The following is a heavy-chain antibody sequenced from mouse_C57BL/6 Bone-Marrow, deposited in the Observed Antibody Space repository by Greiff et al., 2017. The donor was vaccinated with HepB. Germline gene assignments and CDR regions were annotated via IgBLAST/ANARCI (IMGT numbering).Heavy chain of an antibody. CDR2: IYYSGTI. CDR3: ARAGDYGSSSYAMDY. V-gene: IGHV3-5*01. CDR1: GISITTGNSR. Sequence: EVKLQESGPGLVKPSQTVFLTCPVTGISITTGNSRWCWIRQFPGNKLEWIGYIYYSGTITYNPSLTIRTTITRDTPKNQFFLEMNSLTAEDTATYYCARAGDYGSSSYAMDYWGQGTSVTVSS. D-gene: IGHD1-1*01. J-gene: IGHJ4*01.